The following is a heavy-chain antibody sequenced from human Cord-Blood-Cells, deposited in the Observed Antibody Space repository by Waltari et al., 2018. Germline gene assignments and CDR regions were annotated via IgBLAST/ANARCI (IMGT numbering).Heavy chain of an antibody. V-gene: IGHV4-34*01. J-gene: IGHJ5*02. CDR2: INHRGTT. D-gene: IGHD5-12*01. Sequence: QVQLQQWGAGLLKPSETLSLTCAVYGGSFSGYYWSWIRQPPGKGLELIGEINHRGTTNYHPSLKSRVTISVDTSKNQFSLKLGSVTAAVTAVYDCARVDSRIWLNWFDPWGQGTLVTVSS. CDR1: GGSFSGYY. CDR3: ARVDSRIWLNWFDP.